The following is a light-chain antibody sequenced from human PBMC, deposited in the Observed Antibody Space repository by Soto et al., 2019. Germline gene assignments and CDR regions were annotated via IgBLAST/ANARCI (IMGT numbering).Light chain of an antibody. CDR3: NSFTTSSTYV. CDR1: SSDVGGYDY. CDR2: EVT. J-gene: IGLJ1*01. Sequence: QSVLTQPPSASGSPGQSVTISCTGTSSDVGGYDYVSWYQQQSGEAPKLIIYEVTNRPSGVPDRFSGSKSGNTASLTVSGLQAEDEADYYCNSFTTSSTYVFGTGTKATV. V-gene: IGLV2-8*01.